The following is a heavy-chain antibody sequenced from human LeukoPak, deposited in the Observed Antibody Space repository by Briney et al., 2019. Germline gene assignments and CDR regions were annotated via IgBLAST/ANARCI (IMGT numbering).Heavy chain of an antibody. V-gene: IGHV3-64*01. J-gene: IGHJ4*02. CDR3: ARDRRDGYNSYYFDY. CDR2: ISSNGGST. CDR1: GFTFSSYA. D-gene: IGHD5-24*01. Sequence: GGSLRLSCAACGFTFSSYAMLWVRQAPGKGLKYVSAISSNGGSTYYANSVKGRFTISRDNSKNTLYLQMGSLRAEDMAVYYCARDRRDGYNSYYFDYWGQGTLVTVSS.